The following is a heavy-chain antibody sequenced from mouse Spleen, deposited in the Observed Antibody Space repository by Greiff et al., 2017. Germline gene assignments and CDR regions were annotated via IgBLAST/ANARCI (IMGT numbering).Heavy chain of an antibody. D-gene: IGHD1-1*01. CDR1: GYAFSSSW. CDR2: IYPGDGDT. Sequence: VQLQESGPELVKPGASVKISCKASGYAFSSSWMNWVKQRPGKGLEWIGRIYPGDGDTNYNGKFKGKATLTADKSSSTAYMQLSSLTSEDSAVYFCARSVQGGFAYWGQGTLVTVSA. CDR3: ARSVQGGFAY. V-gene: IGHV1-82*01. J-gene: IGHJ3*01.